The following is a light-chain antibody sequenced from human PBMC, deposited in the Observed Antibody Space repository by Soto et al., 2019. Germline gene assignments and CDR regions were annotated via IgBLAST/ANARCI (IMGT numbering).Light chain of an antibody. J-gene: IGKJ2*01. CDR3: QQSYSTPYT. V-gene: IGKV1-39*01. CDR2: AAS. CDR1: QSISSY. Sequence: DIQMTQSPSSLSASVGDRVTITCRASQSISSYLNWYQQKPVKAPKLLIYAASSLQSGVPSRFSGSGSGTDFTLTISSLQPEDFATYYCQQSYSTPYTFGQRTKLEIK.